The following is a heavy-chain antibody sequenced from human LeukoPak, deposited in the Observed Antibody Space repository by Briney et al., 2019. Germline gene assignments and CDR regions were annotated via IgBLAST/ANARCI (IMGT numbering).Heavy chain of an antibody. D-gene: IGHD3-10*01. CDR2: FYSSGST. CDR3: ARHYGSGLDWFDP. CDR1: GGSITSDSSY. Sequence: SETLSLTCTVSGGSITSDSSYWSWIRQPAGKGLEWIGRFYSSGSTNYNPSLKSRVTISVDTSKNQLSLKLSSVTAADTAMYYCARHYGSGLDWFDPWGQGTLVTASS. J-gene: IGHJ5*02. V-gene: IGHV4-61*02.